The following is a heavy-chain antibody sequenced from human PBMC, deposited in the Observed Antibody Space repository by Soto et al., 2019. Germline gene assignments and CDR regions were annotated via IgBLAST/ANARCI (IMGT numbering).Heavy chain of an antibody. CDR3: ARDKITGLFDY. Sequence: PSQLHSLTWTVAGGFISSGSYYCSLIRQPPGKGLEWIGYIYYSGSTNYNPSLKSRVTISVDTSKNQFSLKRTSVTAADTAVYYCARDKITGLFDYWGQGTLVTVSS. D-gene: IGHD3-10*01. CDR2: IYYSGST. CDR1: GGFISSGSYY. V-gene: IGHV4-61*01. J-gene: IGHJ4*02.